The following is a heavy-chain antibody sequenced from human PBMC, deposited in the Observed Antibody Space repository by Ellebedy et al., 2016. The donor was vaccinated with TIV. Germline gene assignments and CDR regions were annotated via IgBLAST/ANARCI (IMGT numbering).Heavy chain of an antibody. Sequence: GESLKISCAASGFTVSSNYMSWVRQAPGKGLEWVSVIYSGGSTYYADSVKGRFTISRDNSKNTLYLQMNSLRAEDTAVYYCARGEGWFGDVHFDYWGQGTLVTVSS. CDR3: ARGEGWFGDVHFDY. CDR2: IYSGGST. V-gene: IGHV3-66*01. J-gene: IGHJ4*02. CDR1: GFTVSSNY. D-gene: IGHD3-10*01.